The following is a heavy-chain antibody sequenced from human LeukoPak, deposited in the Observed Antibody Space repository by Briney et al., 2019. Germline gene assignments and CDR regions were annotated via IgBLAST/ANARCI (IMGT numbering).Heavy chain of an antibody. CDR1: GGSISSYY. CDR3: ARVTYYDFWSGYYTGIWFDP. D-gene: IGHD3-3*01. J-gene: IGHJ5*02. Sequence: SETLSLTCTVSGGSISSYYWSWIRQPPGKGLEWMGYIYYSGSTNYNPSLKSRVTISVDASKNQFSLKLSSVTAADTAVYYCARVTYYDFWSGYYTGIWFDPWGQGTLVTVSS. CDR2: IYYSGST. V-gene: IGHV4-59*01.